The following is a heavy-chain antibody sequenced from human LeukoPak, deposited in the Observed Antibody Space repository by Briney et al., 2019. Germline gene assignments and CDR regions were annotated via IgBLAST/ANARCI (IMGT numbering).Heavy chain of an antibody. CDR1: GFTFSSYA. J-gene: IGHJ6*03. V-gene: IGHV3-23*01. CDR3: AKLDYYDSSGYYCYYYYYYMDV. CDR2: ISGSGGST. Sequence: PGGSLRLSCAASGFTFSSYAMSWVRQAPGKGLEWVSAISGSGGSTYYADSVKGRFTISRDNSKNTLYLQMNSLRAEDTAVYYCAKLDYYDSSGYYCYYYYYYMDVWGKGTTVTVSS. D-gene: IGHD3-22*01.